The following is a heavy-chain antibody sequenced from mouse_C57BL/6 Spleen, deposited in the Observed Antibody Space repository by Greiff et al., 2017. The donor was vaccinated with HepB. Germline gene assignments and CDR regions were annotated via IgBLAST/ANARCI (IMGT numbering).Heavy chain of an antibody. J-gene: IGHJ4*01. Sequence: EVNLVESGGGLVKPGGSLKLSCAASGFTFSDYGMHWVRQAPEKGLEWVAYISSGSSTIYYADTVKGRFTISRDNAKNTLFLQMTSLRSEDTAMYYCARGLRRGYAMDYWGQGTSVTVSS. CDR2: ISSGSSTI. CDR3: ARGLRRGYAMDY. D-gene: IGHD2-2*01. V-gene: IGHV5-17*01. CDR1: GFTFSDYG.